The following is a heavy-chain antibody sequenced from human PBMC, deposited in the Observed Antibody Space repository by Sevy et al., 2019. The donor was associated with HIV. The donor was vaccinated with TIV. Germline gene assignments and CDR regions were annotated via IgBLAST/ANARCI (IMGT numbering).Heavy chain of an antibody. V-gene: IGHV4-38-2*01. J-gene: IGHJ4*02. CDR3: ARAIGTQVAGLYYFDY. Sequence: SETLSLTCAVSGYSISSDYYWGWIRQPPGKGLEWIGSIYHSGYSYYNPSLKSRVTISVDTSRNQFSLKLSSVTAADTAVYYCARAIGTQVAGLYYFDYWGQGTLVTVSS. CDR2: IYHSGYS. D-gene: IGHD6-19*01. CDR1: GYSISSDYY.